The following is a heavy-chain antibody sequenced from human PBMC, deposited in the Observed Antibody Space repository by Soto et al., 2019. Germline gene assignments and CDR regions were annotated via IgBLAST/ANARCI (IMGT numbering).Heavy chain of an antibody. V-gene: IGHV4-39*01. J-gene: IGHJ4*02. CDR3: ARHTVVCSLWDPYYLDY. CDR1: GGSISSSSYY. CDR2: IYYSGST. D-gene: IGHD2-15*01. Sequence: QLQLQESGPGLVKPSETLSLTCTVSGGSISSSSYYWGWIRQPPGKGLEWIGSIYYSGSTYYNPSLNSRVTIAVDTSNNQFSLKLSSVTAADTAVYYCARHTVVCSLWDPYYLDYWGQGTLVTVSS.